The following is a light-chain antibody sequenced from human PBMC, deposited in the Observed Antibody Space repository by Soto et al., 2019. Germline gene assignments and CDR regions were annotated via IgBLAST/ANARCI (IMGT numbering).Light chain of an antibody. CDR1: QSVNSNF. Sequence: EIVLTQSPGTLSLSPGESATLSCRASQSVNSNFFAWYQQKPGQARRLLIYGVSTRAPGIPDRFTGSGSGTDFALTVSGLEPEDFAIYYCQQYGNSPRTFGQGTRVDVK. CDR2: GVS. CDR3: QQYGNSPRT. J-gene: IGKJ2*01. V-gene: IGKV3-20*01.